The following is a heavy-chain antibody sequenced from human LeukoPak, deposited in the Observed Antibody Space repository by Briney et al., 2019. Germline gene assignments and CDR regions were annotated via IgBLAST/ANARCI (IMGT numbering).Heavy chain of an antibody. CDR2: VYTSGNT. CDR3: ARDPPATGYFDY. D-gene: IGHD2-15*01. Sequence: SETLSLTCTVSGDSIYSSYWTWIRQPAGKGLVWIGRVYTSGNTKYNPSLKSRVTISVDKSKNQFSLTVNSVTAADTAVYYCARDPPATGYFDYCGQGALVTVSS. CDR1: GDSIYSSY. J-gene: IGHJ4*02. V-gene: IGHV4-4*07.